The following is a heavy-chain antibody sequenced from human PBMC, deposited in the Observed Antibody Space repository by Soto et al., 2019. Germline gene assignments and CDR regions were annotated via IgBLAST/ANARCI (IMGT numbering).Heavy chain of an antibody. CDR2: IIPIFGTA. CDR3: ARDKFPTVVISPRRYGMDV. V-gene: IGHV1-69*13. Sequence: ASVKVSCKASGGTFSSYAISWVRQAPGQGLEWMGGIIPIFGTANYAQKFQGRVTITADESTSTAYMELSSLRSEDTAVYYCARDKFPTVVISPRRYGMDVWGQGTTVTVSS. CDR1: GGTFSSYA. J-gene: IGHJ6*02. D-gene: IGHD4-17*01.